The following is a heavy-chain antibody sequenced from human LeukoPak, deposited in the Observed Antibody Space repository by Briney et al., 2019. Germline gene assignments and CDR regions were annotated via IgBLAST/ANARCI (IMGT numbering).Heavy chain of an antibody. CDR1: GFTFSSYS. J-gene: IGHJ4*02. V-gene: IGHV3-21*01. CDR2: ISSSSSYI. CDR3: AGDLDYGSGDY. Sequence: GGSLRLSCAASGFTFSSYSMNWVRQAPGKGLEWVSSISSSSSYIYSADSVKGRFTISRDNAKNSLYLQMNSLRVEDTAVYYCAGDLDYGSGDYWGQGTLVTVSS. D-gene: IGHD3-10*01.